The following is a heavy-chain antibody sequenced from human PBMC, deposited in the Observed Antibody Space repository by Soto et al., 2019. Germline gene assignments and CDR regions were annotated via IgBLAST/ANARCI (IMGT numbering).Heavy chain of an antibody. Sequence: EIQLLESGGGLVQPGGSLRLSCAAAGFAFNIHGMTWVRQAPGRGLEWVSAIWGGDPYYADSVKGRFTISRDDPKNLVYLQANSVRVEATANYYGAQDGVPGNGQGDWVDPRGHGTVVIVSS. J-gene: IGHJ5*02. CDR1: GFAFNIHG. CDR2: IWGGDP. D-gene: IGHD2-8*01. V-gene: IGHV3-23*01. CDR3: AQDGVPGNGQGDWVDP.